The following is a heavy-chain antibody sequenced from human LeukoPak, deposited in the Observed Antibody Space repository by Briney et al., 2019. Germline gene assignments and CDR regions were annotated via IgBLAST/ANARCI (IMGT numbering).Heavy chain of an antibody. D-gene: IGHD2/OR15-2a*01. J-gene: IGHJ5*02. CDR3: ARGIADSRGDWFDP. V-gene: IGHV1-2*04. Sequence: GASVKVSCKASGYTFTSYYMHWVRQAPGQGLEWMGWINPNSGGTNYAQKLQGWVTMTRDTSISTAYMELSRLRSDDTAVYYCARGIADSRGDWFDPWGQGTLVTVSS. CDR2: INPNSGGT. CDR1: GYTFTSYY.